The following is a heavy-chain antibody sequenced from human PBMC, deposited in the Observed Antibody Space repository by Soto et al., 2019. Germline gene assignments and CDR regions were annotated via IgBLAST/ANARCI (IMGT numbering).Heavy chain of an antibody. CDR3: ARDSLGGWYYFDY. V-gene: IGHV3-33*01. Sequence: GGSLRLSCAASGFTFSSYGMHWVRQAPGKGLEWVAVIWYDGSNKYYADSVKGRFTISRDNSKNRLYLQMNSLRAEDTALYYCARDSLGGWYYFDYWGQGTLVTVSS. J-gene: IGHJ4*02. D-gene: IGHD6-19*01. CDR1: GFTFSSYG. CDR2: IWYDGSNK.